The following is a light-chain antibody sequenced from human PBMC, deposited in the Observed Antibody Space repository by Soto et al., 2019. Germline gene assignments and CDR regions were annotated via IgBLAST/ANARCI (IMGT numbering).Light chain of an antibody. V-gene: IGKV3-15*01. CDR2: GVS. CDR1: QIVSRK. J-gene: IGKJ1*01. CDR3: QQYNNWWT. Sequence: VRKKCLATQSVSPGEIATLAFRASQIVSRKLAWYQQTRGQAPRLLIYGVSTRGTGIPARFSGSGPGTEFILTISSLQSDDFAVYYCQQYNNWWTFGQGTKVDI.